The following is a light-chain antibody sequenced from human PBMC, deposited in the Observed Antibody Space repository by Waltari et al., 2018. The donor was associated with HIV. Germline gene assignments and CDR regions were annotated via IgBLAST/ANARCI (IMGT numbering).Light chain of an antibody. J-gene: IGKJ2*01. CDR2: KAS. Sequence: DIQLTQSPSTLSASVGDRVTITCRASRSISSWLAWYQQKPGKAPNLLIYKASTLESGVPSRFSGSGSGTEFTLTISSLQPDDFATYFCQQYNSHPVTFGQGTKLQIK. CDR3: QQYNSHPVT. CDR1: RSISSW. V-gene: IGKV1-5*03.